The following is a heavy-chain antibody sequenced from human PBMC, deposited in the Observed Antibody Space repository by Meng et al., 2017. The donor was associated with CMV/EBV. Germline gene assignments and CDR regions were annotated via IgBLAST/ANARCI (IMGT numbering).Heavy chain of an antibody. V-gene: IGHV3-30-3*01. CDR1: RFTFSSYA. CDR2: ISYDGSNK. CDR3: ARGLRLGKYQLLRGASGDY. Sequence: GESLKISCAASRFTFSSYAMHWVRQAPGKGLEWVAVISYDGSNKHYADSVKGRFTISRDNSKNTLYLQMNSLRAEDTAVYYCARGLRLGKYQLLRGASGDYWGQGTLVTVSS. D-gene: IGHD2-2*01. J-gene: IGHJ4*02.